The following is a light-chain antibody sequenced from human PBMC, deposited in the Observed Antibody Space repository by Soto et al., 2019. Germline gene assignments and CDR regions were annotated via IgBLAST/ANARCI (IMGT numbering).Light chain of an antibody. Sequence: QSALTQPASVSGSPGQSITISCTGTSSDIGAYNSVSWYQQHPGKAPKLMIYEVSNRPSGVSNRFSASKSGNTASLTISGRQDEDEADYYCSSRTTSNPYVFGTGTKLTVL. V-gene: IGLV2-14*01. J-gene: IGLJ1*01. CDR2: EVS. CDR1: SSDIGAYNS. CDR3: SSRTTSNPYV.